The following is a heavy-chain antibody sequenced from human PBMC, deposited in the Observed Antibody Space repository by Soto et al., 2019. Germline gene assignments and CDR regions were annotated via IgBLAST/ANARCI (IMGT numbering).Heavy chain of an antibody. D-gene: IGHD3-3*01. V-gene: IGHV3-23*01. Sequence: GGSLRLSCAASGFTFSTYAMTWVSQDPGKGLEWVCIISSSGDATYYVDSVKGRFTISRDNSRNTLNLQMNSLRAEDTAVYYCAKNGDFWSWGMDVWGQGTTVTVSS. CDR3: AKNGDFWSWGMDV. J-gene: IGHJ6*02. CDR2: ISSSGDAT. CDR1: GFTFSTYA.